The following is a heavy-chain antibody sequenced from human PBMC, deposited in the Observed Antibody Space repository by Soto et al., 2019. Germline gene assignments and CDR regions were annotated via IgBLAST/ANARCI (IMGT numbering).Heavy chain of an antibody. Sequence: ASVKVSCKASGYTFTGYYMHWVRQAPGQGLEWMGWINPNSGGTNYAQKLQGRVTMTRDTSISTAYMELSRLRSDDTAVYYCARGRPVAATYNWFDPWGQGTLVTVSS. D-gene: IGHD2-15*01. V-gene: IGHV1-2*02. CDR3: ARGRPVAATYNWFDP. CDR2: INPNSGGT. CDR1: GYTFTGYY. J-gene: IGHJ5*02.